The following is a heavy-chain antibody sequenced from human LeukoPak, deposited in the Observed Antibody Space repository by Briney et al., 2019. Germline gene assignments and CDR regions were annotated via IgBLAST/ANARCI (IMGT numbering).Heavy chain of an antibody. Sequence: SVKVSCKASGGTFSSYAISWVRQAPGQGLECMGGSIPIFGTANYAQKFQGRVTITTDESTSTAYMELSSLRSEDTAVYYCARALWFGESPLNLPFIEWGQGTLVTVSS. D-gene: IGHD3-10*01. CDR3: ARALWFGESPLNLPFIE. CDR1: GGTFSSYA. V-gene: IGHV1-69*05. J-gene: IGHJ4*02. CDR2: SIPIFGTA.